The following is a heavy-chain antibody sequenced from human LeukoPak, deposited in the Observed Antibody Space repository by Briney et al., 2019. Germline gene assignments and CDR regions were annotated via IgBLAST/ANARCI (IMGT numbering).Heavy chain of an antibody. CDR1: GYIFTNYW. V-gene: IGHV5-51*01. CDR2: TYPADSDT. Sequence: GESLKISCQVSGYIFTNYWIGWVRQMPGKGLESMGFTYPADSDTTYSPSFQGQVTISADKSINTVYLQWSSLKASDTAMYYCARQSRDGSKTRGYFFDYWGQGTLVTVSS. J-gene: IGHJ4*02. D-gene: IGHD3-10*01. CDR3: ARQSRDGSKTRGYFFDY.